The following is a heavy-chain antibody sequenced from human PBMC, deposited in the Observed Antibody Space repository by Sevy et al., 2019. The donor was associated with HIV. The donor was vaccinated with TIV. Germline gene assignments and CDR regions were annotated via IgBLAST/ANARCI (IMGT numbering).Heavy chain of an antibody. CDR3: AKAGTYSVWGAFDI. J-gene: IGHJ3*02. Sequence: GGSLRLSCAASGFTFSTYAMSWVRQAPGKGLEWVSAISGSGGSTYYADSVKGRFTISRDNSKNTLYLQMNSLRAEDTAVYDCAKAGTYSVWGAFDIWGQGTMVTVSS. D-gene: IGHD3-16*01. CDR2: ISGSGGST. CDR1: GFTFSTYA. V-gene: IGHV3-23*01.